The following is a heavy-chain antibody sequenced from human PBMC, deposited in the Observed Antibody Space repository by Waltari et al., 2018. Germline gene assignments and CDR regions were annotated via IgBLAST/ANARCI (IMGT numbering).Heavy chain of an antibody. CDR3: ARQRVVEQLDY. CDR1: GWSFCGYY. J-gene: IGHJ4*02. CDR2: INHSGST. D-gene: IGHD2-2*01. Sequence: QVQLQQWGAGLLKPSETLSLTCAVYGWSFCGYYWSCSRQPPGKGVEWIGEINHSGSTNYNPSLKSRVTISVDTSKNQFSLKLSSVTAADTAVYYCARQRVVEQLDYWGQGTLVTVSS. V-gene: IGHV4-34*01.